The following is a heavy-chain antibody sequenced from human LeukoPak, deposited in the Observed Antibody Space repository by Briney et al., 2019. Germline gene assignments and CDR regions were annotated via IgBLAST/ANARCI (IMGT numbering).Heavy chain of an antibody. Sequence: GESLKISCKVSGCSFTSYWIGWVRQMSGKGLEWMGIIYPGDSDTRYSPSFQGQVTISADKSISTAYLQWSSLKASDTAMYYCARLYSSSSYNWFDPWGQGTLVSVSS. CDR2: IYPGDSDT. CDR3: ARLYSSSSYNWFDP. CDR1: GCSFTSYW. J-gene: IGHJ5*02. D-gene: IGHD6-6*01. V-gene: IGHV5-51*01.